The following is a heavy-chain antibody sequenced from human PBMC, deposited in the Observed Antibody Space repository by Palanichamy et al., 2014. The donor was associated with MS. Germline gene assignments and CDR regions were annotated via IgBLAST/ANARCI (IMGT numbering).Heavy chain of an antibody. J-gene: IGHJ4*02. V-gene: IGHV1-18*01. CDR2: ISAYNGNT. Sequence: QVQLVQSGAEVKKPGASVKVSCEASGYTFTGYAISWVRQVPRQGLEWMGWISAYNGNTNYVQKFQGRVTMTAHTSTSTAYMELRSLTSDDTAVYYCARGVTSGDYPLRYWGQGTLVTVSS. CDR1: GYTFTGYA. CDR3: ARGVTSGDYPLRY. D-gene: IGHD1-26*01.